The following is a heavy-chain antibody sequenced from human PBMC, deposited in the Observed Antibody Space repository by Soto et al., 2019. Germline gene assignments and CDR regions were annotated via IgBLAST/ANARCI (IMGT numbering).Heavy chain of an antibody. CDR2: IYQSGTT. V-gene: IGHV4-61*01. Sequence: SETLSLTCIVSGGSVRSGSYYWTWIRQPPGKGLEWIGYIYQSGTTNYNASLKSRVTISIDTSKNQFFLKLNSVTAADTAVYYCARDSSGRHDYWGQGTLVTVSS. CDR1: GGSVRSGSYY. J-gene: IGHJ4*02. D-gene: IGHD3-22*01. CDR3: ARDSSGRHDY.